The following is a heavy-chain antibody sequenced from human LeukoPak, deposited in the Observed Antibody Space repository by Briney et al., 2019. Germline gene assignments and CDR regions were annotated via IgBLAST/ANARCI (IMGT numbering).Heavy chain of an antibody. CDR3: ARGRVLYSSGWYILDY. CDR2: ISSSSSYI. Sequence: PGGSLRLSCAASGFTFSSYSMNWVRQAPGKGLEWVSSISSSSSYIYYADSVKGRFTISRDNAKNSLYLQMNSLRAGDTAVYYCARGRVLYSSGWYILDYWGQGTLVTVSS. V-gene: IGHV3-21*01. CDR1: GFTFSSYS. J-gene: IGHJ4*02. D-gene: IGHD6-19*01.